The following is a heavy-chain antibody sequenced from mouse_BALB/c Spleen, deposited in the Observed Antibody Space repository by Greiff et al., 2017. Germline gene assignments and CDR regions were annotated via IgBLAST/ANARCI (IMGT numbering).Heavy chain of an antibody. CDR3: ARAPYGSSPPWFAY. CDR1: GFSLTSYG. D-gene: IGHD1-1*01. Sequence: QVQLKESGPGLVAPSQSLSITCTVSGFSLTSYGVHWVRQPPGKGLEWLGVIWAGGSTNYNSALMSRLSISKDNSKSQVFLKMNSLQTDDTAMYYCARAPYGSSPPWFAYWGQGTLVTVSA. J-gene: IGHJ3*01. CDR2: IWAGGST. V-gene: IGHV2-9*02.